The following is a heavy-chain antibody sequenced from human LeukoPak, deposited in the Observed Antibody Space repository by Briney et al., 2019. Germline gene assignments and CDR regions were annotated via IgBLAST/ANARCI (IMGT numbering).Heavy chain of an antibody. CDR3: AKGKRGYSYGSSDY. CDR1: GFSFDDYA. CDR2: ISWNSGSI. V-gene: IGHV3-9*01. J-gene: IGHJ4*02. D-gene: IGHD5-18*01. Sequence: GRSLRLSCAASGFSFDDYAIHWVRQAPGEGLEWVSGISWNSGSIGYADSVKGRFTISRDNAKNSPYLQMNSLRAEDTALYYCAKGKRGYSYGSSDYWGRGTLVTVSS.